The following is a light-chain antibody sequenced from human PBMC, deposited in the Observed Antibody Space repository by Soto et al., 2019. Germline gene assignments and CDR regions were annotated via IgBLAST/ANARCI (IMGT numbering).Light chain of an antibody. CDR3: SSYTSSSTHV. Sequence: QSALTQPASVSGSPGQSITISCSATSSNVGAYNFVSWYQQHPGKVPKLMIFDVSSRPSGVSDRFSGSKSGNTASLTISGLQAEDEGDYYCSSYTSSSTHVFGSGTKLTVL. CDR1: SSNVGAYNF. CDR2: DVS. V-gene: IGLV2-14*03. J-gene: IGLJ1*01.